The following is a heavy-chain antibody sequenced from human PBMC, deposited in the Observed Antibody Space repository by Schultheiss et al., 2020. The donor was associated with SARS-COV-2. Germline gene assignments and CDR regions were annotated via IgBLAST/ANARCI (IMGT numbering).Heavy chain of an antibody. V-gene: IGHV1-69*13. Sequence: SVKVSCKASGGTFSSYAISWVRQAPGQGLEWMGGINPNSGGTNYAQKFQGRVTITADESTSTAYMELSSLRSEDTAVYYCARDRGQQLVSNWFDPWGQGTLVTVSS. CDR1: GGTFSSYA. D-gene: IGHD6-13*01. J-gene: IGHJ5*02. CDR3: ARDRGQQLVSNWFDP. CDR2: INPNSGGT.